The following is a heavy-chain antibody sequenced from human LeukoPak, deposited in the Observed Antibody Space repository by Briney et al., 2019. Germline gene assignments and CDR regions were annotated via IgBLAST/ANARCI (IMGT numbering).Heavy chain of an antibody. Sequence: GGSLRLSCAASGFTFSSYGMHWVRQAPGKGLEWVAVIWYDGSNKYYADSVKGRFTISRDNSKNTLYLQMNSLRAEDTAVYYCARRFHKLEYYFDYWGQGTLVTVSS. D-gene: IGHD3-10*01. V-gene: IGHV3-33*01. CDR2: IWYDGSNK. CDR3: ARRFHKLEYYFDY. CDR1: GFTFSSYG. J-gene: IGHJ4*02.